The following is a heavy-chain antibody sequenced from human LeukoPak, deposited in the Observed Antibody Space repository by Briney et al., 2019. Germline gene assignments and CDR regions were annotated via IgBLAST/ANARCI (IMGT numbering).Heavy chain of an antibody. CDR3: ARPHTVLYNWFDP. CDR2: IIPIFGTA. J-gene: IGHJ5*02. V-gene: IGHV1-69*01. Sequence: GASVKVSCKASGGTFSSYAISWVRQAPGQGLEWMGGIIPIFGTANYAQKFQGRVTITADESTSTAYMELSSLRSEDTAVYYCARPHTVLYNWFDPWGQGTLVTVSS. D-gene: IGHD4-11*01. CDR1: GGTFSSYA.